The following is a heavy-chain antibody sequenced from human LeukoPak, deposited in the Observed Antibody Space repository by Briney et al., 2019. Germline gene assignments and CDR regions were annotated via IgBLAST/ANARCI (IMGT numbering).Heavy chain of an antibody. CDR3: AIISGWYFDPTDY. J-gene: IGHJ4*02. CDR1: GFTFSDYA. V-gene: IGHV3-23*01. D-gene: IGHD6-19*01. Sequence: GGSLRLSCAASGFTFSDYAMSWVRQAPGKGLEWVSAISSSGGSTYYADSVKGRFTISRDNSKNTLYLQMNSLRAEDTAVYYCAIISGWYFDPTDYWGQGTLVTVSS. CDR2: ISSSGGST.